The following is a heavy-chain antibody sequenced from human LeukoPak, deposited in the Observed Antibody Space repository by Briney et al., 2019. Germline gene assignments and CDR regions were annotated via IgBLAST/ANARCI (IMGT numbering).Heavy chain of an antibody. CDR1: GGSISTYY. Sequence: PSETLSLTCTVSGGSISTYYWSWIRQPPGKGLEWIGYVYHSGNTNYNPSLKRRVTISADTSKNQFSLKVKSVTAADTAVYYCARHGGTLGYFDNWGQGTLVTVSS. CDR2: VYHSGNT. D-gene: IGHD1-26*01. V-gene: IGHV4-59*08. CDR3: ARHGGTLGYFDN. J-gene: IGHJ4*02.